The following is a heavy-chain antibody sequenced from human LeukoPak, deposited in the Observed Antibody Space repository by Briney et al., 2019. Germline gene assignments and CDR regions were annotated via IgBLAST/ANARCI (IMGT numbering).Heavy chain of an antibody. Sequence: GGSLRLSCAASGFTVSSNYMSWVRQAPGKGLEWVSVIYSGGSTYYADSVKGRFTISRDNSKNTLYLQMNSLRAEDTAVYYCARDAFASGSYNPFDNWGQGTLVTVSS. J-gene: IGHJ4*02. V-gene: IGHV3-66*01. CDR2: IYSGGST. CDR1: GFTVSSNY. CDR3: ARDAFASGSYNPFDN. D-gene: IGHD3-10*01.